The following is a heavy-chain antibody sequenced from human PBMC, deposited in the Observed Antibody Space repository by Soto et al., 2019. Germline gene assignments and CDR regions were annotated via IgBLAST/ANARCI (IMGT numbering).Heavy chain of an antibody. CDR3: ARGTGGNWAAFDI. Sequence: ASVKVSCKASGYTFTTYYIHWVRQAPGQGLEWMGIINPSSGSAGYAQKLQGRVTMTTDTSTSTAYMELRSLRSDDTAVYYCARGTGGNWAAFDIWGKGTMVTVSS. D-gene: IGHD2-15*01. J-gene: IGHJ3*02. V-gene: IGHV1-46*01. CDR1: GYTFTTYY. CDR2: INPSSGSA.